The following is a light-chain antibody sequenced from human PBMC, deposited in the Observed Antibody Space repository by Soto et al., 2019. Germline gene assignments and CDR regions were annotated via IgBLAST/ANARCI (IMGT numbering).Light chain of an antibody. CDR3: QQNNKWPPVT. CDR1: QTISND. V-gene: IGKV3-15*01. CDR2: GAS. J-gene: IGKJ4*01. Sequence: EVVMTQSPATVSVSPGEGVTLSCRASQTISNDLAWYQQKPGQAPRLLIYGASTRATGVPARFSGGGSGTEFTLTISSLQSEDFAFYYCQQNNKWPPVTFGGGTKAEIK.